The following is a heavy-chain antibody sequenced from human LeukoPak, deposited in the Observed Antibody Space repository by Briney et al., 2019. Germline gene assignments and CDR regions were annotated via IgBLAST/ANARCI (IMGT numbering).Heavy chain of an antibody. V-gene: IGHV4-39*01. Sequence: PSETLSLTCNVSGDYITTTNYYWARIRQAPGKGLEWIASVFYSGTTYYNPSLKSRVIISMDTSRKQISLRLSSVTATDTAIYYCARRSRLYKHETTGYHDSWGQGTLVTVSS. CDR2: VFYSGTT. CDR1: GDYITTTNYY. CDR3: ARRSRLYKHETTGYHDS. D-gene: IGHD3-9*01. J-gene: IGHJ4*02.